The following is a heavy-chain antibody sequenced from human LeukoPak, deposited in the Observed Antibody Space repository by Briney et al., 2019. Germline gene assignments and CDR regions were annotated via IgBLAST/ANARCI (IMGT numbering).Heavy chain of an antibody. J-gene: IGHJ4*02. D-gene: IGHD2-2*01. CDR1: GFTFSSYG. CDR2: ISSNGGST. V-gene: IGHV3-64*04. Sequence: GGSLRLSCSASGFTFSSYGMDWVRQAPGKGLEYVSAISSNGGSTNYADSVKGRFTISRDNAKNTLYLQMNSLRAEDTAVYYCATDVPAVTIFGYWGQGTLVTVSS. CDR3: ATDVPAVTIFGY.